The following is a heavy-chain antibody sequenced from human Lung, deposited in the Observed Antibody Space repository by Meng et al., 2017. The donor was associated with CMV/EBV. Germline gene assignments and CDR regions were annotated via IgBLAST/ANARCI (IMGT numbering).Heavy chain of an antibody. J-gene: IGHJ4*02. CDR3: ARGLMDYSNYGLPQLPRTQTFDY. CDR1: GFTFDDYV. CDR2: INWNGGST. Sequence: GGSXRLSCAASGFTFDDYVMSVVRQAPGEGLEWVSGINWNGGSTGYADSVKGRFTISRDKAKNSLYLQMNSLRAEDTALYYCARGLMDYSNYGLPQLPRTQTFDYWXQGTXVTVSS. D-gene: IGHD4-11*01. V-gene: IGHV3-20*04.